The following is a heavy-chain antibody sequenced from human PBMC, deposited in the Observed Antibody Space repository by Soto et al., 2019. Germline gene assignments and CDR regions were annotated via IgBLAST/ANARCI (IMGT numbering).Heavy chain of an antibody. Sequence: SETLSLTCTVSGGSISSSSYYWGWIRQPPGKGLEWIGSIYYSGSTYYNPSLKSRVTISVDTSKNQFSLKLSSVTAADTAVYYCASARYYDFWSGYFFDYWGRGTLVTVSS. CDR2: IYYSGST. CDR1: GGSISSSSYY. CDR3: ASARYYDFWSGYFFDY. D-gene: IGHD3-3*01. J-gene: IGHJ4*02. V-gene: IGHV4-39*01.